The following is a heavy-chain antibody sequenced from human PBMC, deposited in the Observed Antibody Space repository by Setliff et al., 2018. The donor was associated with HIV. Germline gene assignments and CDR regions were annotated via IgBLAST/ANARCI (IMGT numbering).Heavy chain of an antibody. D-gene: IGHD1-26*01. CDR3: ARDRVGAFDY. J-gene: IGHJ4*02. V-gene: IGHV3-21*01. CDR1: GFPFSAYN. Sequence: PGGSLRLSCAAAGFPFSAYNVHWVRQAPGKGLEWVAFISSDRGHTNYADSVKGRFTISRDNAKNSLYLQMNSLRVEDTSVYYCARDRVGAFDYWGQGTLVTVSS. CDR2: ISSDRGHT.